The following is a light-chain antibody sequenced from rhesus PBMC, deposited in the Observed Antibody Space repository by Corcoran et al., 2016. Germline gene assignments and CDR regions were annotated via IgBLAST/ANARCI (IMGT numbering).Light chain of an antibody. CDR2: KAS. V-gene: IGKV1-21*01. Sequence: DIQMTQSRSSLSASVGDRVTITCRASQAISIWVAWYQQKPGKAPKLLIYKASALESGVPSRFSGSGSGTEFTLPIGNLQPEDFAPYSCQQHDIAPRTFGQGTKVEIK. CDR1: QAISIW. CDR3: QQHDIAPRT. J-gene: IGKJ1*01.